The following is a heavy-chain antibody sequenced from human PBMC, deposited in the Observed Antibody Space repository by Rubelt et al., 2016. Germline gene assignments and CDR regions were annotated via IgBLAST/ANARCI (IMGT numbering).Heavy chain of an antibody. V-gene: IGHV3-48*01. CDR3: ARATIYADCGGECYSGGLDQ. CDR1: GFTFSSYA. D-gene: IGHD2-21*01. Sequence: GGGVFQPGRSLRLSCAASGFTFSSYAMHWVRQAPGKGLEWISYISRSSSPIYYADSVKGRFTISRDNAKNSLYLQMDSLRAEDTALYYCARATIYADCGGECYSGGLDQWGQGTLVTVSS. CDR2: ISRSSSPI. J-gene: IGHJ4*02.